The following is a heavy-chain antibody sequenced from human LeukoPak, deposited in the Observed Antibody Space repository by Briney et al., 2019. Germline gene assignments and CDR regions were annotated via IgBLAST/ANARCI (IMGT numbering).Heavy chain of an antibody. CDR3: ARGLRGYDSY. V-gene: IGHV1-8*01. CDR1: GYTFTSYD. Sequence: GASVNVSCKASGYTFTSYDINWVRRATGQGLEWMGWMNPNSGNTGYAQKFQGRVTMTRNTSISTAYMELSSQRSEDTAVYYCARGLRGYDSYWGQGTLVTVSS. J-gene: IGHJ4*02. CDR2: MNPNSGNT. D-gene: IGHD5-12*01.